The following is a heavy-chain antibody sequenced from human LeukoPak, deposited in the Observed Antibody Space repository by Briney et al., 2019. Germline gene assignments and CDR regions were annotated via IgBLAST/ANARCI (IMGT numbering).Heavy chain of an antibody. D-gene: IGHD1-26*01. CDR1: GFTFSSYS. CDR3: ARDPFSGSYYVDWFDP. Sequence: GGSLRLSCAASGFTFSSYSMNWVRQAPGKGLEWVSYISSSSSTIYYADSVKGRFTISRDNAKNSLYLQMNSLRAEDTAVYYCARDPFSGSYYVDWFDPWGQGTLVTVSS. CDR2: ISSSSSTI. J-gene: IGHJ5*02. V-gene: IGHV3-48*01.